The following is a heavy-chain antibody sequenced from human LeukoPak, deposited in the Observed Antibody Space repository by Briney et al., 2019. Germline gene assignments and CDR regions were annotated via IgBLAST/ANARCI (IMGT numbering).Heavy chain of an antibody. D-gene: IGHD5-12*01. V-gene: IGHV3-23*01. CDR1: RFTFNIYT. J-gene: IGHJ4*02. CDR3: AKSRGIYDNSGWRTFDY. CDR2: ISDNGAYT. Sequence: GGSLRLSCAASRFTFNIYTMTWVRQAPGKGLEWVSIISDNGAYTYYADSVKGRFTISRGNSKNTLYLQMNSLRAEDTAIYYCAKSRGIYDNSGWRTFDYWGQGTLVTVSS.